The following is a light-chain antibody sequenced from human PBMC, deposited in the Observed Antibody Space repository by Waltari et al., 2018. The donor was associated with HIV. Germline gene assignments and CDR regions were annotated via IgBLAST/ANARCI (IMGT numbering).Light chain of an antibody. J-gene: IGLJ2*01. V-gene: IGLV2-8*01. Sequence: QSALTQPPSASGSPGQSVTISCTGTSSDVGSYNYVSWYQQHPGKAPRLIIYDVSQRPSGVPVRFSGSKAVNTASLTVSGLQAEDEADYYCSSYAGSNNLLFGGGTKLTVL. CDR3: SSYAGSNNLL. CDR2: DVS. CDR1: SSDVGSYNY.